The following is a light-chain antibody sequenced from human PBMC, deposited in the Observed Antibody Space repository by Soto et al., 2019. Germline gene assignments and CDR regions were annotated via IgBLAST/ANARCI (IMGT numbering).Light chain of an antibody. CDR3: QPYNTYWT. CDR1: QSISIW. V-gene: IGKV1-5*01. CDR2: DAS. J-gene: IGKJ1*01. Sequence: ESVGERGTITSRARQSISIWWAWYQQKPGKAPRLLIYDASILESGVPSRFSGSGSGTEFTLTISSLQPDEFATYYCQPYNTYWTFGQGTKVDI.